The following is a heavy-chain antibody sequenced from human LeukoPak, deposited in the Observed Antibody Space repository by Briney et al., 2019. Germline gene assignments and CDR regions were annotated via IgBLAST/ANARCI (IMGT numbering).Heavy chain of an antibody. CDR3: ARDPSGLGDAFDI. Sequence: GASVKVSCKASGYTFTSFGITWVRQAPGHGLEWMGWISPYNGNTKYAQSLQGRVTMTTDTSTSTAYMEVRSLRSDDTAVYYCARDPSGLGDAFDIWGQGTMVTVSS. CDR2: ISPYNGNT. CDR1: GYTFTSFG. J-gene: IGHJ3*02. V-gene: IGHV1-18*01. D-gene: IGHD3/OR15-3a*01.